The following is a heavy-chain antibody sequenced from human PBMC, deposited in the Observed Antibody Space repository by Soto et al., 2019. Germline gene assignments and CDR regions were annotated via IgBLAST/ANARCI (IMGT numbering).Heavy chain of an antibody. J-gene: IGHJ4*02. CDR1: GYTFTTYG. CDR3: ARHSGTSSHLPFDY. CDR2: ISAYNDNT. D-gene: IGHD2-2*01. V-gene: IGHV1-18*01. Sequence: QVQLVQSGAEVKKPGASVKVSCKASGYTFTTYGITWVRQAPGQGLEWMGWISAYNDNTNYAQKLQGRVTMTTDTSTSTAYMELRGLTSDDTAVYYCARHSGTSSHLPFDYWGQGTLVTVSS.